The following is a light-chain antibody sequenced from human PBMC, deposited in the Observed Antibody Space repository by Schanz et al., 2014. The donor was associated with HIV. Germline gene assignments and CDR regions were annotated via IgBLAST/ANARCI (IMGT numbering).Light chain of an antibody. CDR1: SGHSTYI. CDR3: ETWDRNTRV. V-gene: IGLV4-60*03. CDR2: LEGNGRY. J-gene: IGLJ3*02. Sequence: QLVLTQTSSASASLGSSVKVTCTLSSGHSTYIIAWHQQLPGKAPRYLMKLEGNGRYDKGTGIPARFSGSSSGADRYLTISNLQSEDEADYYCETWDRNTRVFGGGTKLTV.